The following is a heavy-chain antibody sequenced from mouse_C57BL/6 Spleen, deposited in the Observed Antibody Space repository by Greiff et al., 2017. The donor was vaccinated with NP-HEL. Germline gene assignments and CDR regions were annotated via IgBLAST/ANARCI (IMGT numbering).Heavy chain of an antibody. CDR1: GFTFNSYA. D-gene: IGHD1-1*01. CDR2: ISDGGSYT. J-gene: IGHJ2*01. V-gene: IGHV5-4*01. CDR3: ARDGITTVVDY. Sequence: EVQGVESGGGFVKPGGSLKLSCAASGFTFNSYAMSWVRQTPEKRLEWVATISDGGSYTYYPDNVKGRFTISRANAKNNLYLQIGHLKSEDTAMYYCARDGITTVVDYWGQGTTLTVSS.